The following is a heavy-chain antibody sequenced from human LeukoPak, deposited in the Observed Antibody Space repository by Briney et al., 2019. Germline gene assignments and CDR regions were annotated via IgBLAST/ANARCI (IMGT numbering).Heavy chain of an antibody. V-gene: IGHV1-2*02. CDR1: GYTFTNYN. CDR3: ARDYDS. J-gene: IGHJ5*01. CDR2: INTNTGET. Sequence: ASVKVSCKASGYTFTNYNLHWVRQAPGQGLEYMGWINTNTGETKYAQKFQGRVTMTRDTSIGIAYMEVNRLTSDDTAMFYCARDYDSWGQGTLVTVSS.